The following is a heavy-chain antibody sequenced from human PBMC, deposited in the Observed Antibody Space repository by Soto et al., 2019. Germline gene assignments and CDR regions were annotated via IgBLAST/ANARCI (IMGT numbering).Heavy chain of an antibody. CDR2: INHSGST. J-gene: IGHJ4*02. CDR1: GGSFSGYY. D-gene: IGHD3-10*01. V-gene: IGHV4-34*01. CDR3: ARGMVSGITMVRGVAYYFDY. Sequence: SETLSLTCAVYGGSFSGYYWSWIRQPPGKGLEWIGEINHSGSTNYNPSLKSRVTISVDTSKNQFSLKRSSVTAADTAVYYCARGMVSGITMVRGVAYYFDYWGQGTLVTVSS.